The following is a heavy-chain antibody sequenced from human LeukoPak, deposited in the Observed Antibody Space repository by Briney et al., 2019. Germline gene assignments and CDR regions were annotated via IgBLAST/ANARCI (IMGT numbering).Heavy chain of an antibody. Sequence: PSETLSLTCTVSGGSISSYYWSWIRQPPGKGLEWIGYIYYSGGTNYNPSLKSRVTISVDTSKNQFSLKLSSVTAADTAVYYCARDGYSYGPSGLGGIEVWGQGTTVTVSS. V-gene: IGHV4-59*01. CDR3: ARDGYSYGPSGLGGIEV. CDR2: IYYSGGT. J-gene: IGHJ6*02. CDR1: GGSISSYY. D-gene: IGHD5-18*01.